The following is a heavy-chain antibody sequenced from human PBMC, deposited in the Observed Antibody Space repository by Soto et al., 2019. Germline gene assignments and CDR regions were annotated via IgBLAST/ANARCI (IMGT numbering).Heavy chain of an antibody. Sequence: GGSLRLSCASSGFIFENFFMSWVRQAPGKGLEWISSISGSGFKKYYADSVKGRFTISRDNSKSTVYLELDNLSAEDTAVYHCAKNQGVELVPLATVDWFDPWGQGSVVNVSS. J-gene: IGHJ5*02. V-gene: IGHV3-23*01. CDR1: GFIFENFF. CDR2: ISGSGFKK. D-gene: IGHD1-26*01. CDR3: AKNQGVELVPLATVDWFDP.